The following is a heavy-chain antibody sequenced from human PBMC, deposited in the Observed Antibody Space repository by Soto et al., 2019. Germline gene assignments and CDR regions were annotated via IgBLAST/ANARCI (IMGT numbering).Heavy chain of an antibody. CDR1: GGTFSSYA. CDR2: IIPIFGTA. Sequence: QVQLVQSVAEVKKPGSSVKVSCKASGGTFSSYAISWVRQAPGQGLEWMGGIIPIFGTANYAQKFQGRVTITADKSTSTAYMELSSLRSEDTAVYYCARDASLAAAGTTPLGPWGQGTLVTVSS. D-gene: IGHD6-13*01. V-gene: IGHV1-69*06. CDR3: ARDASLAAAGTTPLGP. J-gene: IGHJ5*02.